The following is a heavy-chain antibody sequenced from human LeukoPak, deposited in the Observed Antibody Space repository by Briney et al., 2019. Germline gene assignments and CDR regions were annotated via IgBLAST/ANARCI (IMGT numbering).Heavy chain of an antibody. CDR2: IYYSGST. J-gene: IGHJ4*02. D-gene: IGHD1-14*01. V-gene: IGHV4-31*03. CDR3: AREMVSKEVQSYYFDY. CDR1: GGSISSGGYY. Sequence: SETLSLTCTVSGGSISSGGYYWSWIRQHPGKGLEWIGYIYYSGSTYYNPSLKSRVTISVDTSKNQFSLKLSSVTAADTAVYYCAREMVSKEVQSYYFDYWGQGTLVTVSS.